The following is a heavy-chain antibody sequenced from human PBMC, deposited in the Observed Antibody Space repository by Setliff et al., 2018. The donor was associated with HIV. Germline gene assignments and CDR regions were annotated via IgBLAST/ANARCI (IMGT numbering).Heavy chain of an antibody. CDR1: GFTFSAFP. J-gene: IGHJ3*01. CDR2: ISFDGDNT. V-gene: IGHV3-30*04. D-gene: IGHD3-9*01. CDR3: ARALTGAGTFDV. Sequence: QPGGSLRLSCAASGFTFSAFPMHWVRQAPGKGLEWVALISFDGDNTYFADSVRGRFTISRDNSKSAMSLQMHNLTPEDTAIYYCARALTGAGTFDVWGQGTMVTVSS.